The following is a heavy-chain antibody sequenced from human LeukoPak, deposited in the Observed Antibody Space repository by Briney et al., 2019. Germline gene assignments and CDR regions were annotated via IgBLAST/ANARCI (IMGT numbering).Heavy chain of an antibody. D-gene: IGHD5-18*01. CDR1: GYSFTSYW. CDR2: IYPGDSDT. V-gene: IGHV5-51*01. CDR3: ARRTAMVGDAFDI. J-gene: IGHJ3*02. Sequence: GESLKISCKGCGYSFTSYWIGWVRQMPGKGLEWMGIIYPGDSDTRYSPSFQGQVTISADKSISTAYLQWSSLKASDTAMYYCARRTAMVGDAFDIWGQGTMVTVSS.